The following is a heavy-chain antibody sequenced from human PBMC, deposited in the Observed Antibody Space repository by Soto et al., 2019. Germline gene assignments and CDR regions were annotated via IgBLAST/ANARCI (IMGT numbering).Heavy chain of an antibody. CDR3: ARQQLVPYNWFDP. V-gene: IGHV4-34*01. CDR2: INHSGST. CDR1: GGSFSGYY. J-gene: IGHJ5*02. D-gene: IGHD6-13*01. Sequence: SETLSLTCAVYGGSFSGYYWSWIRQPPGKGLEWIGEINHSGSTNYNPSLKSRVTISVDTSKNQFSLKLSSVTAADTAVYYCARQQLVPYNWFDPWGQGTLVTAPQ.